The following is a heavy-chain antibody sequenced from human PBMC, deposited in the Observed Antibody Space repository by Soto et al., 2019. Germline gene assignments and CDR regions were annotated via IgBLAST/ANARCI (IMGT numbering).Heavy chain of an antibody. V-gene: IGHV3-48*03. CDR3: ARDRGWLVFDY. Sequence: GGSLRLSCAASGFTFSSYEMNWVRRAPGKGLEWVSYISSSGRTIYYADSVKGRFTISRDNAKNSLYLQMNSLRAEDTAVYYCARDRGWLVFDYWGQGTLVTVSS. CDR2: ISSSGRTI. CDR1: GFTFSSYE. D-gene: IGHD6-19*01. J-gene: IGHJ4*02.